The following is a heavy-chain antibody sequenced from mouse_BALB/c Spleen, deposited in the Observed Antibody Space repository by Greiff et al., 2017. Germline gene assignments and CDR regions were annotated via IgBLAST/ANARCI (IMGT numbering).Heavy chain of an antibody. V-gene: IGHV3-8*02. D-gene: IGHD2-3*01. CDR3: ARYGYSYYYAMDY. CDR2: ISYSGST. CDR1: GDSITSGY. J-gene: IGHJ4*01. Sequence: EVKLMESGPSLVKPSQTLSLTCSVTGDSITSGYWNWIRKFPGNKLEYMGYISYSGSTYYNPSLKSRISITRDTSKNQYYLQLNSVTTEDTATYYCARYGYSYYYAMDYWGQGTSVTVSS.